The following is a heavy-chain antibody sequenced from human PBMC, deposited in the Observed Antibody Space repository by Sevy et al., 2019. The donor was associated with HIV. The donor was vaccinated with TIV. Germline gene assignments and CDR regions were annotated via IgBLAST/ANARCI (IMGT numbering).Heavy chain of an antibody. Sequence: GGSLRLSCAVSGFTFSGSTMYWVRQASGKGLEWIGRIRKKANIYATAYPASVKGRFTIARDDSKNTVYLQMNSLKTEDTAVYYCSSPGVTSVTGDYFDYWGQGTLVIVSS. V-gene: IGHV3-73*01. CDR2: IRKKANIYAT. D-gene: IGHD4-17*01. CDR1: GFTFSGST. J-gene: IGHJ4*02. CDR3: SSPGVTSVTGDYFDY.